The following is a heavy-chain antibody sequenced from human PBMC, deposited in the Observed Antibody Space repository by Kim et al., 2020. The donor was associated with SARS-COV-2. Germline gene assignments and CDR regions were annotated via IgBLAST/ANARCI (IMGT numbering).Heavy chain of an antibody. CDR3: ASLYYYDSSGYYSYAFDI. Sequence: SETLSLTCTVSGGSISSGGYYWSWIRQHPGKGLEWIGYIYYRGSTYYNPSLKSRATISVDTSKNQFSLKLSSVTAADTAVYYCASLYYYDSSGYYSYAFDIWGQGTMVTVSS. D-gene: IGHD3-22*01. CDR2: IYYRGST. J-gene: IGHJ3*02. V-gene: IGHV4-31*03. CDR1: GGSISSGGYY.